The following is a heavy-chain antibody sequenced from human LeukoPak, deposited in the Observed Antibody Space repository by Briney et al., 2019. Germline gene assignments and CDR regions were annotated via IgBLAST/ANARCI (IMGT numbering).Heavy chain of an antibody. V-gene: IGHV1-2*02. CDR1: GYTFTDYY. D-gene: IGHD6-13*01. CDR3: ARGLAGSWFVDY. Sequence: ASVKVSCKASGYTFTDYYMHWLRQAPGQGLEWMGWMHPNSGGTNYAQKFQGRVTMTRDTSISTAYMELSRLRSDDTAVYYCARGLAGSWFVDYWGQGTLVTVSS. CDR2: MHPNSGGT. J-gene: IGHJ4*02.